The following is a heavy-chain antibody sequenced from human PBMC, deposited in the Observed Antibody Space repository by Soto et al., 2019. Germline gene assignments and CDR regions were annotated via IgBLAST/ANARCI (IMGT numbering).Heavy chain of an antibody. J-gene: IGHJ4*02. V-gene: IGHV1-18*01. Sequence: ASVKVSCKASGGTFSSYAISWVRQAPGQGLEWMGWISAYNGNTNYAQKLQGRVTMTTDTSTSTAYMELRSLRSDDTAVYYCARDGYYYDSSGYSHFDYWGQGTLVTVSS. CDR3: ARDGYYYDSSGYSHFDY. D-gene: IGHD3-22*01. CDR1: GGTFSSYA. CDR2: ISAYNGNT.